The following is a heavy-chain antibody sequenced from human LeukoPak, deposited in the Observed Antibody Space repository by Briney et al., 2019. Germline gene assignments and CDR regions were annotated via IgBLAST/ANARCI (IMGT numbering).Heavy chain of an antibody. CDR3: ARQTAGVAYYYYMDV. Sequence: SETLSLTCTVSGGSISSYYWGWIRQPPGKGLEGIGSIYYSGITNYNASLKSRVTISVHTSQNQFSLKLSSVTAADTAVYYCARQTAGVAYYYYMDVWGKGTTVTVSS. D-gene: IGHD1-14*01. CDR1: GGSISSYY. V-gene: IGHV4-39*01. CDR2: IYYSGIT. J-gene: IGHJ6*03.